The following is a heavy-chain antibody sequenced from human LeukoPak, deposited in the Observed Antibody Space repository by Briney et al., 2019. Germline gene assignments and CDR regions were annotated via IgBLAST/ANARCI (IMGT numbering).Heavy chain of an antibody. CDR3: ARGNLAYCGGDCYDY. Sequence: ASVKVSCKASGYTFTNYAMNWVRQAPGQGLEWMGWINTNTGNPTYVQGFTGRFVFSLDTSVSTAYLQISSLKAEDTAVYYCARGNLAYCGGDCYDYWGQGTLVTVSS. CDR1: GYTFTNYA. V-gene: IGHV7-4-1*02. D-gene: IGHD2-21*01. J-gene: IGHJ4*02. CDR2: INTNTGNP.